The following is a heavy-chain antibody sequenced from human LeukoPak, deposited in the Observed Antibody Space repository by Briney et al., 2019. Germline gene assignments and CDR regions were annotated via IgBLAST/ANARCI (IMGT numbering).Heavy chain of an antibody. Sequence: RASVKVSCKASGYTFTGYYMHWVRQAPGQGLEWMGWINPNSGGTNYAQKFQGRVTMTRDTSISTAYMELSRLRSDDTAVYYCARGTTAPNYYYYYYMDVWGKETTVAVSS. CDR2: INPNSGGT. CDR3: ARGTTAPNYYYYYYMDV. J-gene: IGHJ6*03. V-gene: IGHV1-2*02. D-gene: IGHD1-7*01. CDR1: GYTFTGYY.